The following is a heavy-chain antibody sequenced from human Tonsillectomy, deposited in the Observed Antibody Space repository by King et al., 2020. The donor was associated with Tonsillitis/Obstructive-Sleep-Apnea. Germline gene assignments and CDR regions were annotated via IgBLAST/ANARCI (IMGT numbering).Heavy chain of an antibody. Sequence: VQLVESGGGVVQPGRSLRLSCAASGFTFSSYAMHWVRQAPGKGLEWVAVISYDGSNKYYADSVKGRFTISRDNSKNTLYLQMNSLRAEDTAVYYCARAGRQPPNSGGLQRVVAGEGMDVSGQGTTVTVSS. CDR1: GFTFSSYA. J-gene: IGHJ6*02. D-gene: IGHD2-15*01. V-gene: IGHV3-30*04. CDR2: ISYDGSNK. CDR3: ARAGRQPPNSGGLQRVVAGEGMDV.